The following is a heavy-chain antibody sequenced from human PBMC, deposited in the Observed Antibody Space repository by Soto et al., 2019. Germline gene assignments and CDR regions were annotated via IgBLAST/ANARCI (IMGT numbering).Heavy chain of an antibody. D-gene: IGHD5-18*01. CDR2: IYYSGST. CDR1: GGSISSGGYY. CDR3: ARSTAMVTNWFDP. J-gene: IGHJ5*02. V-gene: IGHV4-31*03. Sequence: PSETLSLTCTVSGGSISSGGYYWSWIRQHPGKGLEWIGYIYYSGSTYYNPSLKSRVTISVDTSKNQFSLKLSSVTAADTAVYYCARSTAMVTNWFDPWGQGTLVTVSS.